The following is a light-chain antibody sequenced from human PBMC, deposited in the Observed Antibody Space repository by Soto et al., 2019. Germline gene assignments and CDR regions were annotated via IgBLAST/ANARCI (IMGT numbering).Light chain of an antibody. V-gene: IGLV2-8*01. CDR1: KNDIGVYDF. CDR2: EVV. Sequence: QSALTQPPSASGSPGQSVTISCTGTKNDIGVYDFVSWYQHHPGKAPRLIIYEVVQRPSGVPDRVSGSKSGNTAPLTVSGLQAADEAEYFCKSYAGSNTYVFGTGTKVTVL. J-gene: IGLJ1*01. CDR3: KSYAGSNTYV.